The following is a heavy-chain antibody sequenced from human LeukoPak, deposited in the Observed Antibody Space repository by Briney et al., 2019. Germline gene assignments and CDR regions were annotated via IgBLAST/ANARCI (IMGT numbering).Heavy chain of an antibody. D-gene: IGHD6-19*01. J-gene: IGHJ6*03. V-gene: IGHV1-58*02. CDR1: GFTFTSSA. Sequence: SVKVSCKASGFTFTSSAMQWVRQARGQRLEWIGWIVVGSGNTKYAQKFQERVTITRDMSTSTAYMELSSLRSEDTAVYYCAAGGGSGWYGDDYYYYMDVWGKGTTVTVSS. CDR2: IVVGSGNT. CDR3: AAGGGSGWYGDDYYYYMDV.